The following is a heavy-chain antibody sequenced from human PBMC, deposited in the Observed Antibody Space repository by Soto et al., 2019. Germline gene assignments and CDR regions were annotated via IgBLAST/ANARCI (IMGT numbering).Heavy chain of an antibody. CDR3: ARGSYYEVDY. Sequence: QVQLVQSGAEVKKPGASVKVSCKASGYTFTSYDINWVRQATGQGLEWMGWMNPNSGNTGYAQKFQGRVTMTRDTSIDTADMELSSLGSGDTAVYYRARGSYYEVDYWGQGTLVTVSS. D-gene: IGHD1-26*01. CDR2: MNPNSGNT. V-gene: IGHV1-8*01. CDR1: GYTFTSYD. J-gene: IGHJ4*02.